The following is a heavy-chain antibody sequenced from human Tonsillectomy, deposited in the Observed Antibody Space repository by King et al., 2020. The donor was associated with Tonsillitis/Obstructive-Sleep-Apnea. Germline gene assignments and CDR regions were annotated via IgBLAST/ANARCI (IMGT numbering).Heavy chain of an antibody. D-gene: IGHD3-16*02. J-gene: IGHJ4*02. CDR3: ARHRGGYTRASFDY. CDR1: GGSISSSSYY. CDR2: IYYSGST. Sequence: QLQESGPGLVKPSETLSLTCTVSGGSISSSSYYWGWIRQPPGKGLEWIGSIYYSGSTYHNPPLKSRVTISVDTSKNQFFPKLSFVTAADTAVYYCARHRGGYTRASFDYWGQGTLVTVSS. V-gene: IGHV4-39*01.